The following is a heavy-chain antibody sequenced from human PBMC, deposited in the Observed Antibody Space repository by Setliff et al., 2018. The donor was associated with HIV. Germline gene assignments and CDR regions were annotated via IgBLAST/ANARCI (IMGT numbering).Heavy chain of an antibody. J-gene: IGHJ6*03. Sequence: SETLSLTCTVSGGSISSYYWSWIRQPPGKGLEWIGSIYYSGSTYYNPSLKSRVTISVDTSKNQCSLKLSSVTAADTAVYYCASGFRAVSYYYYYYMDVWGKGTTVTVSS. V-gene: IGHV4-39*01. CDR2: IYYSGST. CDR3: ASGFRAVSYYYYYYMDV. CDR1: GGSISSYY. D-gene: IGHD3-10*01.